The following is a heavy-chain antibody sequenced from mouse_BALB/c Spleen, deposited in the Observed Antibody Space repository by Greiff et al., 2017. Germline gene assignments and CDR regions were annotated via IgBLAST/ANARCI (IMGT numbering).Heavy chain of an antibody. CDR3: ARRVYRFYAMDY. CDR1: GFSLSTSGMG. D-gene: IGHD2-14*01. CDR2: IYWDDDK. Sequence: QVTLKVSGPGILQPSQTLSLTCSFSGFSLSTSGMGVSWIRQPSGKGLEWLAHIYWDDDKRYNPSLKSRLTISKDTSRNQVFLKITSVDTADTATYYCARRVYRFYAMDYWGQGTSVTVSS. V-gene: IGHV8-12*01. J-gene: IGHJ4*01.